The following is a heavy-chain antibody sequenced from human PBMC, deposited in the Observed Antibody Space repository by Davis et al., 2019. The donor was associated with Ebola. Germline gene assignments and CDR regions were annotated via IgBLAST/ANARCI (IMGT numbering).Heavy chain of an antibody. CDR2: ISSSGSTI. J-gene: IGHJ4*02. V-gene: IGHV3-11*01. Sequence: GESLKISCAASGFTFSDYYMSWIRQAPGKGLEWVSYISSSGSTIYYADSVKGRFTISRDNAKNSLYLQMNSLRAEDTAVYYCARVTYSSSCLDYWGQGTLVTVSS. CDR3: ARVTYSSSCLDY. D-gene: IGHD6-6*01. CDR1: GFTFSDYY.